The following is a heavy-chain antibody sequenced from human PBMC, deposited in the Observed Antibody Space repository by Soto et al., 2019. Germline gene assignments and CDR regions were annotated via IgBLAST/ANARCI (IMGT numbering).Heavy chain of an antibody. CDR2: INSDGSST. J-gene: IGHJ5*02. Sequence: GGSLRLSCAASGFTFSSYWMHWVRQAPGKGLVWVSRINSDGSSTSYADSVKGRFTISRDNSKNTLYLQMNSLRAEDTAVYFCARSLRPLSWFDPWGQGTLVTVSS. CDR3: ARSLRPLSWFDP. CDR1: GFTFSSYW. D-gene: IGHD3-10*01. V-gene: IGHV3-74*01.